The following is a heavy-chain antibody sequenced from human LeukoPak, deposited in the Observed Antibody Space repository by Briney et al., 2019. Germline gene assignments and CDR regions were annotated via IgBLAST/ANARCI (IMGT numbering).Heavy chain of an antibody. CDR3: ARTFRSGIAAAGIVYFQH. CDR2: MNPNSGNT. D-gene: IGHD6-13*01. J-gene: IGHJ1*01. CDR1: GYTFTSYD. Sequence: ASVKVSCKASGYTFTSYDINWVRQATGQGLEWMGWMNPNSGNTGYAQKFQGRVTMTRNTSISTAYMELSSLRSEDTAVYYCARTFRSGIAAAGIVYFQHWGQGTLVTVSS. V-gene: IGHV1-8*01.